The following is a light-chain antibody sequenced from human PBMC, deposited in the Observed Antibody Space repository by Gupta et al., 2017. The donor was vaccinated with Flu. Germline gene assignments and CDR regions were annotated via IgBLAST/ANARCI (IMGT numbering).Light chain of an antibody. CDR2: AAS. J-gene: IGKJ1*01. CDR1: QSISSY. V-gene: IGKV1-39*01. CDR3: QQSYSTPVT. Sequence: ASVGDRVTITCRASQSISSYLNWYQQKPGKAPKLLIYAASSLQSGVPSRFSGSGSGTDFTLTISSLQPEDFATYYCQQSYSTPVTFGQGTKVEIK.